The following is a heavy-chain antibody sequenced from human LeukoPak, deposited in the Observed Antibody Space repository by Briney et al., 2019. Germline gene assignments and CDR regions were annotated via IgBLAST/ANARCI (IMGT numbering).Heavy chain of an antibody. D-gene: IGHD3-10*01. CDR1: GFSLNTSGVG. Sequence: SGPTLVKPTQTLTLTCSFSGFSLNTSGVGVGWIRQPPEKALEWLAFTYWDDEKRYSPSLKTRLTVNKDTSKNQVVLTMTNMDPVDTATYYCAHRISRLLYGSGSYFDYWGQGTLVTVSS. J-gene: IGHJ4*02. V-gene: IGHV2-5*02. CDR3: AHRISRLLYGSGSYFDY. CDR2: TYWDDEK.